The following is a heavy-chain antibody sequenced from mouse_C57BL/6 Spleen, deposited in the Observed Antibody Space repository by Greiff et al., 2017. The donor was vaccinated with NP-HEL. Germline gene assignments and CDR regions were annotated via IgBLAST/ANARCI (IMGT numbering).Heavy chain of an antibody. Sequence: EVQLQQSGAELVRPGASVKLSCTASGFNIKDDNMHWVKQRPEQSLEWIGWIDPENGDTEYASKFQGKATITADTSSNTAYLQLSSLTAEDTAVYDCTTAVGARGVDVWGTGTTVTVSS. CDR2: IDPENGDT. J-gene: IGHJ1*03. D-gene: IGHD1-1*01. CDR1: GFNIKDDN. CDR3: TTAVGARGVDV. V-gene: IGHV14-4*01.